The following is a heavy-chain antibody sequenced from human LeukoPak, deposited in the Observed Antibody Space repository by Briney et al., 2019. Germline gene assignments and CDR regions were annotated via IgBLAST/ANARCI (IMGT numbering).Heavy chain of an antibody. Sequence: ASVKVSCKASGYTFTGSYIHWVRQAPGQGLEWMGWIDPNSGGTNYAQKFQGRVTMTRDTSISTVYMELSRLRSDDTAVYYCARDKSGSSGWYSYFDYWGQGTLVTVSS. CDR2: IDPNSGGT. V-gene: IGHV1-2*02. D-gene: IGHD6-19*01. J-gene: IGHJ4*02. CDR3: ARDKSGSSGWYSYFDY. CDR1: GYTFTGSY.